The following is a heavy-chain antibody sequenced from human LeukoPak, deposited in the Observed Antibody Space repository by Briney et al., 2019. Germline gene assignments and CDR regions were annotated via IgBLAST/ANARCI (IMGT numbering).Heavy chain of an antibody. J-gene: IGHJ4*02. Sequence: ASVKVSCKASGYTFPSYFMHWVRQAPGQGLEWMGIINPTGGSTTYAQKFQGRVTMTRDTSTSTVYMELSSLRPDDTAVYYCARTPARRFDYWGQGTLVTVSS. CDR2: INPTGGST. CDR1: GYTFPSYF. D-gene: IGHD6-6*01. V-gene: IGHV1-46*01. CDR3: ARTPARRFDY.